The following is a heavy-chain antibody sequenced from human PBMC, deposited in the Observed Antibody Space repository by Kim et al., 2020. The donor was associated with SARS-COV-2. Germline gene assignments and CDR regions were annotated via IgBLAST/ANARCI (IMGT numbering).Heavy chain of an antibody. J-gene: IGHJ6*02. CDR2: IYWDGDE. D-gene: IGHD5-18*01. CDR1: GFSLRTSGVG. V-gene: IGHV2-5*05. CDR3: ARTCGFRNAYCDYAMDV. Sequence: SGPTLVNPTQTLTLTCTFSGFSLRTSGVGVGWIRQAPGKALEWLAAIYWDGDERYGPSLKSRVTITKDTSKNQVVLTVPNMDPVDTATYYCARTCGFRNAYCDYAMDVWGQGTTVTVSS.